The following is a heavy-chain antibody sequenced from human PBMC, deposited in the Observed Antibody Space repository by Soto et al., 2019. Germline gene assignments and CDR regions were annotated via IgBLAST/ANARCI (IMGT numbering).Heavy chain of an antibody. CDR2: ISAHNGNT. CDR1: GYIFTTYG. J-gene: IGHJ4*02. D-gene: IGHD1-1*01. Sequence: QVHLVQSGAEVKKPGASVKVSCKGSGYIFTTYGITWVRQAPGQGLEWMRWISAHNGNTNYAQKLQGRVTVTRDTSTSTAYIELRNLRSDDTAVYYCARGRYGDYWGQGALVTVSS. V-gene: IGHV1-18*01. CDR3: ARGRYGDY.